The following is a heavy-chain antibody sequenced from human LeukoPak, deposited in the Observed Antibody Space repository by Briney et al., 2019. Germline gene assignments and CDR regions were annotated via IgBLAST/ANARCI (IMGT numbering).Heavy chain of an antibody. J-gene: IGHJ4*02. CDR3: ARELGSSGYYPFDY. CDR2: IWYDGSNK. D-gene: IGHD3-22*01. CDR1: GFTFSSYG. V-gene: IGHV3-33*08. Sequence: GGSLRLSCAASGFTFSSYGMHWVRQAPGQGLEWVALIWYDGSNKYYADSVKGRFTIYRDNSKNTLYLQMNSLRAEDTAVYYCARELGSSGYYPFDYWGQGTLVTVSS.